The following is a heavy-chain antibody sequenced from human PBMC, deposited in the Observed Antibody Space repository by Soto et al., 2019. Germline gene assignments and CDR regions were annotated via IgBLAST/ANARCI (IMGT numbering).Heavy chain of an antibody. CDR2: INPSGGST. V-gene: IGHV1-46*01. D-gene: IGHD5-12*01. J-gene: IGHJ3*02. Sequence: QVQLVQSGAEVKKPGASVKVSCKASGYTFTSYYMYWVRQAPGQGLEWMGIINPSGGSTSYAQKFQGSVTLTRDTSTSKVYMELSSLRSEDTAVYYCARVEMATIKGNAFAIWGQGTMVTVSS. CDR1: GYTFTSYY. CDR3: ARVEMATIKGNAFAI.